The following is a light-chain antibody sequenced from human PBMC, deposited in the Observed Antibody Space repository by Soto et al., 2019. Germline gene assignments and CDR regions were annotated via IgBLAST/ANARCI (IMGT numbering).Light chain of an antibody. J-gene: IGKJ4*01. CDR3: QQSYSTPLT. CDR1: QTISNY. Sequence: DIQMTQSPSSLSASVGDRVAITCRASQTISNYLNWYQQKPGKAPNLLIYAASSLQSGVPSRFSGSGSGTDFTLTISSLQLEDFATYYCQQSYSTPLTFGGGTKVEIK. CDR2: AAS. V-gene: IGKV1-39*01.